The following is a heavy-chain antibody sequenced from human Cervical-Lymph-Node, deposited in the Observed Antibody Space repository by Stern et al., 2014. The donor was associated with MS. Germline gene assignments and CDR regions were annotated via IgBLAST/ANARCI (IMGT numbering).Heavy chain of an antibody. J-gene: IGHJ4*02. CDR3: ALLRYTSGPEF. CDR1: GGNFSVLA. D-gene: IGHD5-18*01. V-gene: IGHV1-69*06. Sequence: VQLVQSGAEVKKPESSVRVSCQASGGNFSVLAISWVRQAPGPGLELMEGIIPILETATYSQKFKGRVTITADRSTIRVHMEMTSLRSEDTAVFYCALLRYTSGPEFWGQGTPVTVSS. CDR2: IIPILETA.